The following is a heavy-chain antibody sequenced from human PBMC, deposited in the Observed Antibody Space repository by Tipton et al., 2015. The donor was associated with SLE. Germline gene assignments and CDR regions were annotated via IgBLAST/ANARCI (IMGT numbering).Heavy chain of an antibody. CDR1: GDSITRSTHF. J-gene: IGHJ4*02. V-gene: IGHV4-39*07. Sequence: PGLVKPSETLSLTCTVSGDSITRSTHFCAWLRQPPGKGLEWIGGLYYSGSTYYNPSLKSRVSISGDTSKNQFSLKLTSVTAADTAVYYCARLGDYSSGWQPYWGQGMLVTVSS. CDR3: ARLGDYSSGWQPY. CDR2: LYYSGST. D-gene: IGHD6-19*01.